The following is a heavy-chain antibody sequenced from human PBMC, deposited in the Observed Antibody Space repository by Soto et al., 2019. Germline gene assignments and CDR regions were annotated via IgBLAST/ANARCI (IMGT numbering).Heavy chain of an antibody. J-gene: IGHJ5*02. CDR2: ISGSGGST. Sequence: VGSLRLSCAASGFTFSSYAMSWVRQAPGKGLEWVSAISGSGGSTYYADSVKGRFTISRDNSKNTLYLQMNSLRAEDTAVYYCATRVIAVAGSNWFDPWGQGTLVTVSS. CDR1: GFTFSSYA. D-gene: IGHD6-19*01. V-gene: IGHV3-23*01. CDR3: ATRVIAVAGSNWFDP.